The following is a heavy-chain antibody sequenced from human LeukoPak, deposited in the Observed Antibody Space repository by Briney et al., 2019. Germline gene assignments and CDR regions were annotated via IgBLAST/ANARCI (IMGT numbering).Heavy chain of an antibody. CDR3: ARAAGDYGGNSEFDY. CDR1: GGTFSNYA. J-gene: IGHJ4*02. CDR2: IIPILGIA. V-gene: IGHV1-69*04. Sequence: ASVKVSCKASGGTFSNYAISWVRQAPGQGLEWMGRIIPILGIAIYAQKFQGRVTITADKSTSTAYMELSSLRSEDTAMYYCARAAGDYGGNSEFDYWGQETLVTVSS. D-gene: IGHD4-23*01.